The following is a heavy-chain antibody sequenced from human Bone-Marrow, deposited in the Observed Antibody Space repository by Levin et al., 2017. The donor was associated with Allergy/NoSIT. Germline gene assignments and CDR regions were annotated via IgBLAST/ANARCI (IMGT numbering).Heavy chain of an antibody. CDR2: INPVNGNT. J-gene: IGHJ5*02. Sequence: GESLKISCKASGYSFTHYAIHWVRQAPGQRLEWMGWINPVNGNTKYSQNFQGRVTITKDTSASTVYVELSSLRSEDTAVYYCAREVIPRGSSRQWLPLDWFDPWGQGILVTVSS. CDR1: GYSFTHYA. D-gene: IGHD5-12*01. CDR3: AREVIPRGSSRQWLPLDWFDP. V-gene: IGHV1-3*01.